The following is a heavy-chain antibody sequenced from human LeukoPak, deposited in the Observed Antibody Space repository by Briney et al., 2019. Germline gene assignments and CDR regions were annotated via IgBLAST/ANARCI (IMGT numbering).Heavy chain of an antibody. CDR2: ISGGGEFT. V-gene: IGHV3-23*01. CDR3: AKDPRNYYDGSGYSRFDY. CDR1: GFFFRSYG. J-gene: IGHJ4*02. D-gene: IGHD3-22*01. Sequence: HPGGSQRLSCAASGFFFRSYGMSWVRQAPGKGLEWVAAISGGGEFTDYAASVRGRFSISRDNSMNTLHLQMNSLRAEDTGVYYCAKDPRNYYDGSGYSRFDYWGQGTQVTVSS.